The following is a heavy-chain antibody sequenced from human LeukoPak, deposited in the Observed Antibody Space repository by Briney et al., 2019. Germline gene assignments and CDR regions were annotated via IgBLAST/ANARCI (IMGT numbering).Heavy chain of an antibody. Sequence: ASVKVSCKASGYTFTGYYMHWGRQAPGQGLEWMGWINPNSGGTNYAQKFQGRVTMTRDTSISTAYMELSRLRSDDTAVYYCARDRGSGYYFDYWGQGTLVTVSS. CDR3: ARDRGSGYYFDY. CDR2: INPNSGGT. V-gene: IGHV1-2*02. D-gene: IGHD3-22*01. J-gene: IGHJ4*02. CDR1: GYTFTGYY.